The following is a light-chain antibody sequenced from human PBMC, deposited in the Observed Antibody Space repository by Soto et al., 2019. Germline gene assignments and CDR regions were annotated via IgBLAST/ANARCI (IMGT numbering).Light chain of an antibody. CDR3: QQYNNWIT. Sequence: SXGERTILTCRASQSISINLAWYQQKPGQAPRLLIYAASNRATGVPARFSGSWSGTEFTLTISSLQSEDFAVYYCQQYNNWITFGQGTRLEIK. CDR1: QSISIN. CDR2: AAS. V-gene: IGKV3-15*01. J-gene: IGKJ5*01.